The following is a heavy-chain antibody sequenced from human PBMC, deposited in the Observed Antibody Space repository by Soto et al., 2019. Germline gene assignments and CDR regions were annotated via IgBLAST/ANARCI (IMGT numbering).Heavy chain of an antibody. Sequence: SGPTLVNPTQTLTLTCTFSGFSLSTSGVGVGWIRQPPGKALEWLALIYWDDDKRYSPSLKSRLTITKDTSKNQVVLTMTNMDPVDTATYYCALKPYCSGGSCYLNWFDPWGQGTLVTVSS. CDR2: IYWDDDK. V-gene: IGHV2-5*02. CDR3: ALKPYCSGGSCYLNWFDP. D-gene: IGHD2-15*01. CDR1: GFSLSTSGVG. J-gene: IGHJ5*02.